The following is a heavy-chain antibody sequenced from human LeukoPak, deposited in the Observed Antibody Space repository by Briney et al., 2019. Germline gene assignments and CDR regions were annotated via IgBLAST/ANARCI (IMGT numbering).Heavy chain of an antibody. CDR3: ARRRNCSSGSCSRRTPYFDY. Sequence: SETLSLTCAVYGGSFSGYYWSWIRQPPGKGLEWIGEINHSGSTNYNPSLKSRVTISVDTSKNQFSLKLSSVTAADTAVYYCARRRNCSSGSCSRRTPYFDYWGQGTLVTVSS. CDR1: GGSFSGYY. J-gene: IGHJ4*02. D-gene: IGHD2-15*01. V-gene: IGHV4-34*01. CDR2: INHSGST.